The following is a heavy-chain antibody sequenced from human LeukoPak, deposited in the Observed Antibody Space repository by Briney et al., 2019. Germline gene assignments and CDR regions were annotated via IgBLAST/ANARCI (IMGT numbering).Heavy chain of an antibody. D-gene: IGHD2-21*02. Sequence: LRLSCAASGFTVSSTYMSWIRQHPGKGLEWIGYIYYSGSTYYNPSLKSRVTISVDTSKNQFSLKLSSVTAADTAVYYCARGEVVTANSFSTNAFDIWGQGTMVTVSS. CDR2: IYYSGST. CDR3: ARGEVVTANSFSTNAFDI. J-gene: IGHJ3*02. CDR1: GFTVSSTY. V-gene: IGHV4-31*02.